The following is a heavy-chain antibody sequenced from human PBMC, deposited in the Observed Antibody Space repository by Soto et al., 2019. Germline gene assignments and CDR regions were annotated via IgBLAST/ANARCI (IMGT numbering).Heavy chain of an antibody. CDR2: IKQDGSEK. J-gene: IGHJ4*02. D-gene: IGHD1-26*01. CDR3: ARVVGATQMDFDY. CDR1: GFTFSSYW. V-gene: IGHV3-7*01. Sequence: EVQLVESGGGLVQPGESLRLSCAASGFTFSSYWMTWVRQAPGKGLEWVANIKQDGSEKYYADSVRGRFTRSRDNAKNSLYMQMNSLRAEDTAVYYCARVVGATQMDFDYWGQGTLVTVSS.